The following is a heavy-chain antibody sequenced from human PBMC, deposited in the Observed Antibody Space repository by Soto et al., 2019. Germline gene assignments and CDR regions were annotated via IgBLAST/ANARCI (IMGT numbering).Heavy chain of an antibody. J-gene: IGHJ5*02. D-gene: IGHD6-19*01. CDR3: AKGRIAVAAPYNWFDP. Sequence: EVKLLESGGGLVQPGGSLRLPCAASGFTFSSYAMSWVRQAPGKGLEWVSTITGGGDNTHYADSVKGRFTISRDNSKNTLSLQMNRLRVEDTAVYHCAKGRIAVAAPYNWFDPWGQGTLVTVSS. CDR1: GFTFSSYA. V-gene: IGHV3-23*01. CDR2: ITGGGDNT.